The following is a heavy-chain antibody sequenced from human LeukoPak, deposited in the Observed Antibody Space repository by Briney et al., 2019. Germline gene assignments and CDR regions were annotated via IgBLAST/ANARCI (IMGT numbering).Heavy chain of an antibody. Sequence: PSETLSLTCTVSGYSISSGDYWGWIRQPPGKGLEWIGNIYHSGSTFYNPSLKSRVTISVDTSKNQFSLKLSSVTAADTAVYYCARKTTNDFDYWGQGTLVTVSS. CDR1: GYSISSGDY. D-gene: IGHD4-11*01. CDR2: IYHSGST. J-gene: IGHJ4*02. CDR3: ARKTTNDFDY. V-gene: IGHV4-38-2*02.